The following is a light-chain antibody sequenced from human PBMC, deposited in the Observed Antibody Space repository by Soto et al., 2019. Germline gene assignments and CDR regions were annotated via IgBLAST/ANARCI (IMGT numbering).Light chain of an antibody. Sequence: DVEISHCPCILAASVGERVTITCRANESVNIWLAWYQQKPGQAPKLLIQKASTLQSGVPSRFGGGGSGTEFTLTISNLQPEDFATYYCQQYHRSSRTFGQGTKVDIK. V-gene: IGKV1-5*03. CDR2: KAS. CDR3: QQYHRSSRT. CDR1: ESVNIW. J-gene: IGKJ1*01.